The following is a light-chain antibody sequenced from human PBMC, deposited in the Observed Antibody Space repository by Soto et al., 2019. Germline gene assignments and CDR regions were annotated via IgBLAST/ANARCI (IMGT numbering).Light chain of an antibody. CDR3: QHYNSYSEA. V-gene: IGKV1-5*03. CDR2: KAS. Sequence: DIQMTQSPSTLSASVVDTVTITCLASQTISGWLAWYQQKPGKAPKLLIYKASTLKSGVPSRFSGSGSGTEFTLTISSLQPDDFATYYCQHYNSYSEAFGQGTKVDIK. CDR1: QTISGW. J-gene: IGKJ1*01.